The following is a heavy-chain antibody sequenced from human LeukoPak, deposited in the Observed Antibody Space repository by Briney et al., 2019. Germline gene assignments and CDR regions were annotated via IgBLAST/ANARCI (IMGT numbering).Heavy chain of an antibody. J-gene: IGHJ4*02. CDR3: ARVGLRQYGDHGDY. D-gene: IGHD4-17*01. Sequence: SVKVSCKASGGTFSSYAISWVRQAPGQGLEWMGGIIPIFGTANYAQKFQGRVTITADESTGTAYMELSSLRSEDTAVYYCARVGLRQYGDHGDYWGQGTLVTVSS. CDR1: GGTFSSYA. V-gene: IGHV1-69*13. CDR2: IIPIFGTA.